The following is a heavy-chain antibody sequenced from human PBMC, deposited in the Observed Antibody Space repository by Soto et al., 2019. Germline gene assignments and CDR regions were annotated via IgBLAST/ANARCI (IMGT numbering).Heavy chain of an antibody. D-gene: IGHD4-17*01. V-gene: IGHV4-61*02. J-gene: IGHJ3*02. CDR1: GGSISSGDYY. CDR3: ARTTVSVDDAFDI. Sequence: QVQLQESGPGLVKPSQTLSLTCTVSGGSISSGDYYWSWIRQPAGKGLEWIGRIYTSGSTNYNPSLKSRVTMSVDTSKNQFSLKLSSVTAADTAVYYCARTTVSVDDAFDIWGQGTMVTVSS. CDR2: IYTSGST.